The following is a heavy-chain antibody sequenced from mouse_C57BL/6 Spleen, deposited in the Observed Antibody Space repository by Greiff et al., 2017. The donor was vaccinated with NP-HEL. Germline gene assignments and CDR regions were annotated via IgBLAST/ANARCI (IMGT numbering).Heavy chain of an antibody. D-gene: IGHD2-5*01. CDR3: ARGAYYSNYAYYYAMDY. CDR1: GFTFSDYG. Sequence: EVKLVESGGGLVKPGGSLKLSCAASGFTFSDYGMHWVRQAPEKGLEWVAYISSGSSTIYYADTVKGRFTISRDNAKNTLFLQMTSLRSEDTAMYYCARGAYYSNYAYYYAMDYWGQGTSVTVSS. V-gene: IGHV5-17*01. CDR2: ISSGSSTI. J-gene: IGHJ4*01.